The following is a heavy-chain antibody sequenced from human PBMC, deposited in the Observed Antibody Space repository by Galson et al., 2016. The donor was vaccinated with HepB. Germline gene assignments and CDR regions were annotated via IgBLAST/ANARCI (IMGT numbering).Heavy chain of an antibody. Sequence: SVKVSCKASGYTFTSYGISWVRQAPAQGLEWMGIINPTGGSSTYAPKFQGRVIMTRDMSTSTVYMELRSLRSEDTAVYYCARGDYSVSPRRGRLYGMDVWGQGTTVTVSS. D-gene: IGHD4-11*01. CDR3: ARGDYSVSPRRGRLYGMDV. V-gene: IGHV1-46*01. CDR2: INPTGGSS. CDR1: GYTFTSYG. J-gene: IGHJ6*02.